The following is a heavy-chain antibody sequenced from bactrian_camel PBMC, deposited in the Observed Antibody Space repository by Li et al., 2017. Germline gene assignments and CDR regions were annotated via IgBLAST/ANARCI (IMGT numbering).Heavy chain of an antibody. Sequence: DVQLVESGGGLVQPGGSVRLTCAASGFTFSLCRMTWVRQAPGKGLEWVSAINSGDGGTSYAYSVKGRFTISKDNANNTLYLQMNSLEPEDTAMYYCAARGPYCYTKLSVRDFTYWGPGTQVTVS. D-gene: IGHD2*01. J-gene: IGHJ6*01. V-gene: IGHV3S42*01. CDR3: AARGPYCYTKLSVRDFTY. CDR2: INSGDGGT. CDR1: GFTFSLCR.